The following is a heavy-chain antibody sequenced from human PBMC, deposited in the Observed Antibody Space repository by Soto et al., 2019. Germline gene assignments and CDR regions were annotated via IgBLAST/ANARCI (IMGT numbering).Heavy chain of an antibody. D-gene: IGHD3-22*01. CDR2: IYYSGST. CDR3: ARHSPYYYDSSGYYFDY. V-gene: IGHV4-39*01. Sequence: PSETLSLTCTVSGGSIISSSYYWVLIRQPPGKGLEWIGSIYYSGSTYYNPSLKSRVTISVDTSKNQFSLKLSSVTAADTAVYYCARHSPYYYDSSGYYFDYWGQGTLVTVSS. CDR1: GGSIISSSYY. J-gene: IGHJ4*02.